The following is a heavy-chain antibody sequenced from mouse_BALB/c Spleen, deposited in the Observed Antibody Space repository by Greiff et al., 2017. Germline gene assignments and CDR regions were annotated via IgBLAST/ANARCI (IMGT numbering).Heavy chain of an antibody. Sequence: VQLQQPGAELVKPGASVKLSCKASGYTFTSYWMHWVKQRPGQGLEWIGEINPSNGRTNYNEKFKSKATLTVDKSSSTAYMQLSSLTSEDSAVYYCARGAPYFDYWGQGTTLTVSS. J-gene: IGHJ2*01. D-gene: IGHD3-1*01. CDR3: ARGAPYFDY. CDR1: GYTFTSYW. CDR2: INPSNGRT. V-gene: IGHV1S81*02.